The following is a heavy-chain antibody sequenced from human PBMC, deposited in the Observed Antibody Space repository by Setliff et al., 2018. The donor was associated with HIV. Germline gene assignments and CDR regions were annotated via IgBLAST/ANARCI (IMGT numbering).Heavy chain of an antibody. CDR3: ARARLQGIVTAVGPRDNCLDP. V-gene: IGHV1-18*01. Sequence: ASVKVSCKASGYSFINYGISWVRQAPGQGPEWMGWISAYTGHTDYAPRLLGRVTMTTDTSTSTAYMELRSLTSDDTVVCYCARARLQGIVTAVGPRDNCLDPWGQGTRVTVSS. CDR1: GYSFINYG. D-gene: IGHD1-26*01. J-gene: IGHJ5*02. CDR2: ISAYTGHT.